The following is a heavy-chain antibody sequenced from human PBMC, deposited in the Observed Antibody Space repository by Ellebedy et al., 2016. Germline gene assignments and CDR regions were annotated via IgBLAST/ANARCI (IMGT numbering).Heavy chain of an antibody. D-gene: IGHD2-15*01. CDR1: GFTVSTNY. J-gene: IGHJ5*02. CDR2: IFSDGNT. V-gene: IGHV3-53*01. CDR3: ARGVGSGWFDP. Sequence: GEFLKISCAASGFTVSTNYMKWVRQAPGKGLEWVSAIFSDGNTYYADSVKGRFTISRDNSKNTLYLQMNSLRAEDTAVYYCARGVGSGWFDPWGQGTLVTVSS.